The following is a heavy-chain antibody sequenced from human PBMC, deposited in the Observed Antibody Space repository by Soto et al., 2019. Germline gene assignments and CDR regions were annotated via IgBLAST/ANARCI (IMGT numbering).Heavy chain of an antibody. CDR1: GYTFTSYD. Sequence: QVQLVQSGAEVKKPGASVKVSCQASGYTFTSYDIHWVRQATGHGLEWMGWMNPNSGNTGYAQKFQGRVTMTRNTSISTAYMELSSLRSEDTAVYYCARGLEWSWSLDPWGQGTLVTVSS. CDR2: MNPNSGNT. CDR3: ARGLEWSWSLDP. J-gene: IGHJ5*02. D-gene: IGHD3-3*01. V-gene: IGHV1-8*01.